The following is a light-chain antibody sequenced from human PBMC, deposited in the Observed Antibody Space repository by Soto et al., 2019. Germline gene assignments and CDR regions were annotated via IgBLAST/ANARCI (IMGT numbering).Light chain of an antibody. CDR1: QSVSSY. J-gene: IGKJ2*01. CDR3: QQRSKWPRT. V-gene: IGKV3-11*01. CDR2: DAS. Sequence: EIVLTQSPATLSLSPGERATLSCRASQSVSSYLAWYQHKPGQAPSLLIDDASNRATAIPARLTGSGSGNAFTLTISSLEYEDFGVYYCQQRSKWPRTFGQGTKLEIK.